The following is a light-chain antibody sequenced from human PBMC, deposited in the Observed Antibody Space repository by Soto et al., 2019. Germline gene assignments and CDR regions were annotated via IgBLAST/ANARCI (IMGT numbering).Light chain of an antibody. CDR1: QSVSGN. J-gene: IGKJ1*01. V-gene: IGKV3-15*01. CDR2: GAS. CDR3: QQYKNWPPWT. Sequence: EIVRTQSPATLSVSPGDRATLSCRASQSVSGNFAWYQQKPGQAPRLLIYGASTRTTGIPARFSGSGSGPEFTLTISCLPSEDFAVYFCQQYKNWPPWTFGQGTKEQI.